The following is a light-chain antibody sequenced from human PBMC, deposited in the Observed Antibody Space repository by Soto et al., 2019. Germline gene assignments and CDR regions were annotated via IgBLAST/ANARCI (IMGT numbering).Light chain of an antibody. CDR3: QQYNNWPPLIT. CDR2: GAS. J-gene: IGKJ3*01. Sequence: EVVMTQSQATLSVSPGARATLPCRASQSVSSNLAWYQQKTNQAPSLLLYGASTRATGIPARSSGSGSGTEFTLTISSLQSGDFAGYYCQQYNNWPPLITFGPGTKVDI. CDR1: QSVSSN. V-gene: IGKV3-15*01.